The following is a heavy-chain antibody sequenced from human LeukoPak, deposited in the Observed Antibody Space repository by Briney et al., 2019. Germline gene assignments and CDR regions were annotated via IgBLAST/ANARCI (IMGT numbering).Heavy chain of an antibody. Sequence: LPGGSLRLSCAASGFTFSSYAMSWVRQAPGKGLEWVSAISGSGGSTYYADSVKGRFTISRDNSKNTLYLQMNSLRAEDTAVYYCAKVPGHREYRRITIFGVVFDYWGQGTLVTVSS. V-gene: IGHV3-23*01. D-gene: IGHD3-3*01. CDR3: AKVPGHREYRRITIFGVVFDY. CDR1: GFTFSSYA. J-gene: IGHJ4*02. CDR2: ISGSGGST.